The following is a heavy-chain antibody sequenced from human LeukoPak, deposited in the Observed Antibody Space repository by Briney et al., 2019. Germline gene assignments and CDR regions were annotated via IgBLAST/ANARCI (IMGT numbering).Heavy chain of an antibody. CDR2: IYPGDSDT. D-gene: IGHD6-13*01. J-gene: IGHJ4*02. V-gene: IGHV5-51*01. Sequence: GESLKISCKGSGYSFTSYWIGWVRQMPGKGLEWMGIIYPGDSDTTYSPSFQGQVTISADKSISTAYLRWSSLKASDTAMYYCARGLGYSSSWYARFDYWGQGTLVTVSS. CDR1: GYSFTSYW. CDR3: ARGLGYSSSWYARFDY.